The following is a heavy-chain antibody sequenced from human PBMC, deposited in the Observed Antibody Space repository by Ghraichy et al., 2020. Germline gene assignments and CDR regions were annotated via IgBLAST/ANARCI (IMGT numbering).Heavy chain of an antibody. J-gene: IGHJ6*03. CDR2: INPNSGGT. CDR3: ARVLDYGDYEHYYYYMDV. D-gene: IGHD4-17*01. CDR1: GYTFTGYY. V-gene: IGHV1-2*06. Sequence: ASVKVSCKASGYTFTGYYMHWVRQAPGQGLEWMGRINPNSGGTNYAQKFQGRVTMTRDTSISTAYMELSRLRSDDTAVYYCARVLDYGDYEHYYYYMDVWGKGTTVTVSS.